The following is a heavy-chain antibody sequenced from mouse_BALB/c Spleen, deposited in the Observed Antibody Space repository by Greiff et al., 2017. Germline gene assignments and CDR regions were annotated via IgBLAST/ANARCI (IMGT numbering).Heavy chain of an antibody. CDR1: GFNIKDSY. Sequence: VQLQQSGAGLVKPGASVKLSCTASGFNIKDSYMHWVKQRPEQGLEWIGRIDPANGNTKYDPKLQGKATIPADTSSNTAYLQLSSLTSEDTAVYYCAREGLYGDYWYFDVWGAGTTVTVSS. CDR2: IDPANGNT. V-gene: IGHV14-3*02. CDR3: AREGLYGDYWYFDV. J-gene: IGHJ1*01. D-gene: IGHD2-13*01.